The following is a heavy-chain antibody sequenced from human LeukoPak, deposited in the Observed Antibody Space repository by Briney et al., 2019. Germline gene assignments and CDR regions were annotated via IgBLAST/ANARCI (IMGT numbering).Heavy chain of an antibody. V-gene: IGHV3-21*01. D-gene: IGHD3-16*01. J-gene: IGHJ4*02. Sequence: GGSLGLSCAASGFTFSSYSMNWVRQAPGKGLEWVSSISSSSSYIYYADSVKGRFTISRDNAKNSLYLQMNSLRAEDTAVYYCARKRGSGVFDYWGQGTLVTVSS. CDR1: GFTFSSYS. CDR3: ARKRGSGVFDY. CDR2: ISSSSSYI.